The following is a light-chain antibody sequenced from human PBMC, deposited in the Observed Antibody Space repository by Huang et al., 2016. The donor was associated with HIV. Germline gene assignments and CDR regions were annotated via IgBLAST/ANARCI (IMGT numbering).Light chain of an antibody. CDR1: HSVSSN. CDR2: GAS. Sequence: ERVMTQSPATLSVAPGERVTLSCRASHSVSSNLAWYQQKPGQAPRRLIHGASTRATGIPDRFSGSGSGTEFTLAISSLQSEDSGVYFCQQYDNWPLTFGQGTRLEIK. V-gene: IGKV3-15*01. J-gene: IGKJ5*01. CDR3: QQYDNWPLT.